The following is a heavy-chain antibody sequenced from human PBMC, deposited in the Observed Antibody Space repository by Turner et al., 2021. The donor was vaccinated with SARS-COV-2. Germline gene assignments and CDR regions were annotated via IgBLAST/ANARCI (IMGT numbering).Heavy chain of an antibody. D-gene: IGHD3-10*01. Sequence: EVQLVESGGGLVQPGGSLRLSCAASGFTVSSNYMNWVRQAPGKGLEWVSVIYSGGSTFYADPVKGRFTISRDNSKNTLYLQMNSLRAEDTAVYYCARFGGYRGDNDFWGQGTLVTVSS. CDR1: GFTVSSNY. CDR2: IYSGGST. V-gene: IGHV3-66*01. J-gene: IGHJ4*02. CDR3: ARFGGYRGDNDF.